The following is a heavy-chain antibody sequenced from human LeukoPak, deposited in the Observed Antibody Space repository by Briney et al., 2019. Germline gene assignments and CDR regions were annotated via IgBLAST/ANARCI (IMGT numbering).Heavy chain of an antibody. J-gene: IGHJ5*02. CDR2: IYTSGST. D-gene: IGHD1-7*01. V-gene: IGHV4-4*07. Sequence: SETLSLTCTVSGGSISSYYWGWIRQPAGKGLEWIGRIYTSGSTNYNPSLKSRVTMSVDTSKNQFSLKLSSVTAADTAVYYCARDWNYGVTGFDPWGQGTLVTVSS. CDR3: ARDWNYGVTGFDP. CDR1: GGSISSYY.